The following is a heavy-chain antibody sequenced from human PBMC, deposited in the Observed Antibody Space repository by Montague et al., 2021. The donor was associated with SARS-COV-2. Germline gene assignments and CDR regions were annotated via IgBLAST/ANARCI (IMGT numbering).Heavy chain of an antibody. CDR3: ARGGGDSADYYYYAMDV. D-gene: IGHD2-21*02. V-gene: IGHV4-59*01. Sequence: SETRSLTCTVSGGSISSYYWSWIRQPPGKGLQWIGYIYNNGSTNXNTSLKSRVTLSIDTSKNQFSLKLTSVTAADTAVYYCARGGGDSADYYYYAMDVWGKGPTVTVSP. CDR1: GGSISSYY. J-gene: IGHJ6*04. CDR2: IYNNGST.